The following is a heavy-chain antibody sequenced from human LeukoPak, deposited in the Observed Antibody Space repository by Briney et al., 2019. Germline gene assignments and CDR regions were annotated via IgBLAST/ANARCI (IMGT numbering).Heavy chain of an antibody. CDR2: IYYSGST. CDR1: GGSISSYY. J-gene: IGHJ3*02. V-gene: IGHV4-59*01. D-gene: IGHD3-10*01. Sequence: SETLSLTCTVSGGSISSYYWSWIRQPPGKGLEWIGYIYYSGSTNYNPSLKSRVTISVDTSKNQFSLKLSSVTAADTAVYYCARDYGSGSYYNDAFDIWSQGTMVTVSS. CDR3: ARDYGSGSYYNDAFDI.